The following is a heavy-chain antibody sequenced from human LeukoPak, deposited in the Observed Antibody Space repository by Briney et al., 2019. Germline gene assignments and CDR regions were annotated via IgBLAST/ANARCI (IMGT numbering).Heavy chain of an antibody. CDR2: IYTSGST. D-gene: IGHD3-22*01. Sequence: SETLSLTCTVSGGSISSYYWSWIRQPPGKGLEWIGYIYTSGSTNYNPSLKSRVTISVDTSKNQFSLKLSSVTAADTAVYYCARGNSSGYQAYWGQGTLVTVSS. J-gene: IGHJ4*02. CDR3: ARGNSSGYQAY. V-gene: IGHV4-4*09. CDR1: GGSISSYY.